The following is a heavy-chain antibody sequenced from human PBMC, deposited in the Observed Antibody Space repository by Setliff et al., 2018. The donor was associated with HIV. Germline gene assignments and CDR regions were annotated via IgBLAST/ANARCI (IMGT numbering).Heavy chain of an antibody. V-gene: IGHV4-39*01. Sequence: SETLSLTCTVSGGSISSSSYYWGWIRQPPGKGLEWIGSIYYSGSTSYNPSLSSRLTISVDTSKNQVSLRLSSVTAADTGVYYCARHRDPPGTSWIFYYYYMDLWGGGTTVTVSS. D-gene: IGHD2-2*01. CDR1: GGSISSSSYY. CDR3: ARHRDPPGTSWIFYYYYMDL. J-gene: IGHJ6*03. CDR2: IYYSGST.